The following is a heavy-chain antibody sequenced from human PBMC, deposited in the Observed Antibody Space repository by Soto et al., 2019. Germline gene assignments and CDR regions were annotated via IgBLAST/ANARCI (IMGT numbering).Heavy chain of an antibody. Sequence: SETLSLTCTVSGGSISSGGYYWSWIRQHPGKGLEWIGYIYYSGSTYYSPSLKSRVTISVDTSKNQFSLKLSSVTAADTAVYYCARGNYYDSSGYYKYFDYWGQGTLVTVSS. D-gene: IGHD3-22*01. CDR2: IYYSGST. J-gene: IGHJ4*02. V-gene: IGHV4-31*03. CDR1: GGSISSGGYY. CDR3: ARGNYYDSSGYYKYFDY.